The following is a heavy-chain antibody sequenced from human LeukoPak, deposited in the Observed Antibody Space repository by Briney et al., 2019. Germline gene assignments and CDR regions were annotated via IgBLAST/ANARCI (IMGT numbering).Heavy chain of an antibody. Sequence: SETLSLTCTVSGGYISSSSYYWGWIRQPPGKGLEWIGSIYNSGSTYHNPSLKSRVTISIDTSKTQSSLNLRSWPPAAPAVYYCARHSSGYYPPPFDYWGQGRLVTASP. CDR1: GGYISSSSYY. J-gene: IGHJ4*02. V-gene: IGHV4-39*01. CDR3: ARHSSGYYPPPFDY. D-gene: IGHD3-22*01. CDR2: IYNSGST.